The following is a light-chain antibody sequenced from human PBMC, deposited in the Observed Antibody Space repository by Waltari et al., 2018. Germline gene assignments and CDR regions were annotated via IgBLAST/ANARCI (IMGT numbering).Light chain of an antibody. CDR1: RTDVGSYNF. V-gene: IGLV2-14*01. CDR3: SSYTTSTTLL. Sequence: QSALTQPASVSGSPGQSITISCPGSRTDVGSYNFVSWYQQHPGKVPKLILYDVGNRPSGISHRFSASKSGNTASLTISGLQEEDEGEYYCSSYTTSTTLLFGTGTRLTVL. CDR2: DVG. J-gene: IGLJ1*01.